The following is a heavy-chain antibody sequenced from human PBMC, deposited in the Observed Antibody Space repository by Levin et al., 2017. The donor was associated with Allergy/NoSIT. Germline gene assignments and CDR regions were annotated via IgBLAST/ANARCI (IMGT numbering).Heavy chain of an antibody. J-gene: IGHJ4*02. V-gene: IGHV3-9*01. CDR1: GFTFDDYA. Sequence: SLKISCAASGFTFDDYAMHWVRQAPGKGLEWVSGISWNSGSIGYADSVKGRFTISRDNAKNSLYLQMNSLRAEDTALYYCAKDMASSSWYFDYFDYWGQGTLVTVSS. CDR3: AKDMASSSWYFDYFDY. D-gene: IGHD6-13*01. CDR2: ISWNSGSI.